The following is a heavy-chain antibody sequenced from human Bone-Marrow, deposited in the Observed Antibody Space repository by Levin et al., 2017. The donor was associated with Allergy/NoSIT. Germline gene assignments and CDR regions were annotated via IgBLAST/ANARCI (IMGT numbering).Heavy chain of an antibody. CDR3: AKNYDSWSGPPFDP. CDR2: INPDSGGT. J-gene: IGHJ5*02. V-gene: IGHV1-2*02. CDR1: GFTLSDHY. Sequence: GESLKISCKASGFTLSDHYIHWVRQAPGQGFEWMGWINPDSGGTLYAHNFKGRVTMTTDTSTDTAYMELTSLKPDDTATYYCAKNYDSWSGPPFDPWGQGTLVTVSS. D-gene: IGHD3-3*01.